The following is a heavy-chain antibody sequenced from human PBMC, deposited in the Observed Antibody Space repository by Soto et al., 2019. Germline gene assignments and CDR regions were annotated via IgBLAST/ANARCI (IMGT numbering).Heavy chain of an antibody. CDR1: GFTVSSNY. J-gene: IGHJ4*02. Sequence: GGSLRLSCAASGFTVSSNYMSWVRQAPGKGLEWVSVIYSGGSTYYADSVKGRFTISRDNSKNTLYLQMNSLRAEDTAVYYCARSDSSGWLYVDYWGQGTLVTVSS. V-gene: IGHV3-53*01. CDR2: IYSGGST. D-gene: IGHD6-19*01. CDR3: ARSDSSGWLYVDY.